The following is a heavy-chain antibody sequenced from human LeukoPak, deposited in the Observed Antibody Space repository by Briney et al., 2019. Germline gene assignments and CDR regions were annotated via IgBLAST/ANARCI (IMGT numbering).Heavy chain of an antibody. Sequence: SETLSLTCTVSGASINDYYWMWIRQPPGGGLEWIGYIYYSESSNYNPSLKSRVTISVGMSKSQFSLKLSSVTAADTAVYYCARGRRSDYRIDYWGQGTLVTVSS. CDR1: GASINDYY. V-gene: IGHV4-59*13. CDR2: IYYSESS. J-gene: IGHJ4*02. CDR3: ARGRRSDYRIDY. D-gene: IGHD4/OR15-4a*01.